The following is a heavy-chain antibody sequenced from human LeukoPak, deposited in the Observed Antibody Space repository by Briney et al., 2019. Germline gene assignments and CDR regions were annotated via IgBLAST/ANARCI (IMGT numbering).Heavy chain of an antibody. CDR1: GFTFSSYW. CDR3: ARDPGGVSRVYYFDY. Sequence: PGGSLRLSCAASGFTFSSYWMHWVRQAPGKGLVWVSRIKSDGSSISYADSVKGRFTISRDNAKNTLYLQMNSLRAEDTAVYYCARDPGGVSRVYYFDYWGQGTLVTVSS. J-gene: IGHJ4*02. CDR2: IKSDGSSI. V-gene: IGHV3-74*01. D-gene: IGHD3-16*01.